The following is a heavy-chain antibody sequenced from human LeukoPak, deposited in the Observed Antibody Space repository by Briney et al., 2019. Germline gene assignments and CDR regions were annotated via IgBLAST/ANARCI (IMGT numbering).Heavy chain of an antibody. CDR1: GFTVSSNY. CDR3: ARVLSVRYYGSGSYYNLDAFDI. Sequence: GGSLRLSCAASGFTVSSNYMSWVRQAPGKGLEWVSVIYSGGSTYYADSVKGRFTISRDNSKNTLYLQMNSLRAEDTAVYYCARVLSVRYYGSGSYYNLDAFDIWGQGTMVTVSS. J-gene: IGHJ3*02. D-gene: IGHD3-10*01. V-gene: IGHV3-66*01. CDR2: IYSGGST.